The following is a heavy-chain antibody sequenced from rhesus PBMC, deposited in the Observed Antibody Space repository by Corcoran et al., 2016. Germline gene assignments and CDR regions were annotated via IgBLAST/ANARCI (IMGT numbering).Heavy chain of an antibody. CDR2: ISYSGRT. CDR3: ARGYGGALYY. CDR1: GYSISSGYG. Sequence: QLQLQESGPGLVKPSETLSLTCAVSGYSISSGYGWSWIRQPPGKGLEWIGYISYSGRTSYNPSLKSRVTISRDTSKNQFSLKLSSVTAADTAVYYCARGYGGALYYWGQGVLVTVSS. D-gene: IGHD1-44*02. V-gene: IGHV4-122*02. J-gene: IGHJ4*01.